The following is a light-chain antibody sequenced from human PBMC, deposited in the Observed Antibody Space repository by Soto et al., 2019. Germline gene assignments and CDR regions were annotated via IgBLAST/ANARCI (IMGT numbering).Light chain of an antibody. V-gene: IGKV1-27*01. Sequence: DIQMTQSPSSLSASVGDRVTITCRARQGISNYLAWYQQKPGKVPKLLIYAASTLQSGVPSRFSGSRSGTDVTITISSLQPEDVATYYWQKYNSAPLTFGGGTKVEIK. CDR3: QKYNSAPLT. CDR1: QGISNY. J-gene: IGKJ4*01. CDR2: AAS.